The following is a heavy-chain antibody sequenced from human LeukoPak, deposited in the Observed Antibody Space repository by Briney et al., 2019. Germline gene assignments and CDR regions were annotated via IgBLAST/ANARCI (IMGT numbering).Heavy chain of an antibody. CDR1: GFTFSSYS. J-gene: IGHJ5*02. CDR3: ARGITGTFNWFDP. D-gene: IGHD1-7*01. CDR2: ISSSSSTI. V-gene: IGHV3-48*01. Sequence: GGSLRLSCAASGFTFSSYSMNWVRQAPGKGLEWVSYISSSSSTIYYADSVKGRFTISRDNAKNSLYLQMNSLRAEDTAVYYCARGITGTFNWFDPWGQGTLVTVSS.